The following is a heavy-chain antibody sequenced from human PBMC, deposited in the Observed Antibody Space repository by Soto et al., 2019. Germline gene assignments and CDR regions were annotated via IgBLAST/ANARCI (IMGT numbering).Heavy chain of an antibody. CDR1: GGSGSRNTAA. J-gene: IGHJ4*02. Sequence: SPTLSLTCGTSGGSGSRNTAACEWIRQSPSRGLEWLGRTYYRSKWYNDYAVSVKSRITINPDTSKNQFSLQLNSVTPEDTAVYYCAREEEQWLGRDKYYFDYWGQGTLVTVSS. V-gene: IGHV6-1*01. D-gene: IGHD6-19*01. CDR3: AREEEQWLGRDKYYFDY. CDR2: TYYRSKWYN.